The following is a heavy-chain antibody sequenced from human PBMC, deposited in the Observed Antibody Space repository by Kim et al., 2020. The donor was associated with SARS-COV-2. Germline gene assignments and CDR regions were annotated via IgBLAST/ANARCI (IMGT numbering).Heavy chain of an antibody. J-gene: IGHJ6*02. CDR2: ISSSSSYI. CDR3: ARDLYYYGSGSYPTYYYYGMDV. CDR1: GFTFSSYS. V-gene: IGHV3-21*01. D-gene: IGHD3-10*01. Sequence: GGSLRLSCAASGFTFSSYSMNWVRQAPGKGLEWVSSISSSSSYIYYADSVKGRFTISRDNAKNSLYLQMNSLRAEDTAVYYCARDLYYYGSGSYPTYYYYGMDVWGQGTTVTVSS.